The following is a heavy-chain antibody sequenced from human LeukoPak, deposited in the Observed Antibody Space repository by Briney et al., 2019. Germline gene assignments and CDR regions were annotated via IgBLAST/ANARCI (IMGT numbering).Heavy chain of an antibody. Sequence: SQTLSLTCTVSGGSISRDGHYWSWIRQYPGKGLESIGSVSSSGTTTYNPSLKSRVTISLDTSQNQFSLNLRSLTAADTAVYYCARLAVTTSYWGQGTLVTVSS. CDR3: ARLAVTTSY. D-gene: IGHD4-17*01. CDR2: VSSSGTT. J-gene: IGHJ4*02. CDR1: GGSISRDGHY. V-gene: IGHV4-31*03.